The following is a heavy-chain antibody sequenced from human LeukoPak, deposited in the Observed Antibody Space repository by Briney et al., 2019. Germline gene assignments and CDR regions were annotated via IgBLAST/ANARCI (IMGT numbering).Heavy chain of an antibody. CDR3: ARAMARGVKDAFDI. V-gene: IGHV1-18*04. CDR1: GYTFTGHY. Sequence: ASVKVSCKASGYTFTGHYIHWVRQAPGQGLEWMGWISAYNGNTNYAQKLQGRVTMTTDTSTSTAYMELRSLRSDDTAVYYCARAMARGVKDAFDIWGQGTMVTVSS. CDR2: ISAYNGNT. J-gene: IGHJ3*02. D-gene: IGHD3-10*01.